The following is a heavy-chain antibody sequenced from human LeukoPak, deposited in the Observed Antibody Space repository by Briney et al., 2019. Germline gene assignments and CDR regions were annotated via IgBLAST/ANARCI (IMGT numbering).Heavy chain of an antibody. Sequence: SETPSLTCAVYGGSFSGYYWSWIRQPPGKGLEWIGEINHSGSTNYNPSLKSRVTISVDTSKNQFSLKLSSVTAADTAVYYCARGLRGRWFDPWGQGTLVTVSS. CDR3: ARGLRGRWFDP. CDR2: INHSGST. J-gene: IGHJ5*02. V-gene: IGHV4-34*01. CDR1: GGSFSGYY.